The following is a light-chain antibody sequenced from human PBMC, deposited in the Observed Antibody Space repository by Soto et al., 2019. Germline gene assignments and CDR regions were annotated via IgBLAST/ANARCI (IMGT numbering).Light chain of an antibody. CDR1: QSISSH. Sequence: DIQMTQSPSSLSASVGDRVTITCRASQSISSHLNWYQHKPGKAPKLLIYAASSLQSGVPSRFSGSGSGTEFTLTIGSLQPEDSATYYCQQSYGTPFSFGPGTKADI. CDR2: AAS. CDR3: QQSYGTPFS. J-gene: IGKJ3*01. V-gene: IGKV1-39*01.